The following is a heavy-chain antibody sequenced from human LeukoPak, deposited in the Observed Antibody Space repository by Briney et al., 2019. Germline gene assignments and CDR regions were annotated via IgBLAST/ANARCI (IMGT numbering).Heavy chain of an antibody. CDR3: ARGDGRSGYYGGDY. D-gene: IGHD3-22*01. Sequence: SSETLSLTCTVSGGSISSYYWSWIRQPPGKGLEWIGYIYYSGSTNYNPSLKSRVTISVDTSKNQFSLTLSAVTAADRAGYYCARGDGRSGYYGGDYWGQRTLVSVSS. V-gene: IGHV4-59*01. CDR2: IYYSGST. CDR1: GGSISSYY. J-gene: IGHJ4*02.